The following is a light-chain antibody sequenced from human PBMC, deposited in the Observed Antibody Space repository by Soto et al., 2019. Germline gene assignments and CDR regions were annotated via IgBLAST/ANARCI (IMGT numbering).Light chain of an antibody. J-gene: IGLJ1*01. Sequence: QSALTQPASVSGSPGQSITISCTGTSGDIGSYTYVSWYQQYPGKAPKLLISEVTNRPSGVSNRYSGSKSGNSASLTISGLQADDEADYYCCSLTTSHTYVFGSGTKLTVL. V-gene: IGLV2-14*01. CDR2: EVT. CDR1: SGDIGSYTY. CDR3: CSLTTSHTYV.